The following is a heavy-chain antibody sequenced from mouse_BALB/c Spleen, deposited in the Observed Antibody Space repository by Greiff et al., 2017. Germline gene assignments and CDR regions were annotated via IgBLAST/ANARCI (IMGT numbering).Heavy chain of an antibody. Sequence: EVQGVESGGGLVQPGGSLRLSCATSGFTFTDYYMSWVRQPPGKALEWLGFIRNKANGYTTEYSASVKGRFTISRDNSQSILYLQMNTLRAEDSATYYCAREGDYRGGFAYWGQGTLVTVSA. CDR1: GFTFTDYY. J-gene: IGHJ3*01. CDR3: AREGDYRGGFAY. CDR2: IRNKANGYTT. V-gene: IGHV7-3*02. D-gene: IGHD2-14*01.